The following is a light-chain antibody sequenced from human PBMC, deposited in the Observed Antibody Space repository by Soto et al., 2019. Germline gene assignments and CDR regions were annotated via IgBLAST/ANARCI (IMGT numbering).Light chain of an antibody. Sequence: EIVLTQSPGTLSLSPGERATLSCRASQSVSSTYLAWYQQKPGQAPRLLIYGASNRATGIPDRFSGSGSGTDFTLTISRLEPEDFAVYYCQHRSNGFGQGTKLEIK. CDR2: GAS. J-gene: IGKJ2*01. CDR1: QSVSSTY. V-gene: IGKV3D-20*02. CDR3: QHRSNG.